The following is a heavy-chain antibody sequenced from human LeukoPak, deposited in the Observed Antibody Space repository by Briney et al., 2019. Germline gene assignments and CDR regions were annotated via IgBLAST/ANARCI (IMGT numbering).Heavy chain of an antibody. J-gene: IGHJ4*02. CDR2: INSVGSST. CDR1: GFTFSSFW. D-gene: IGHD6-13*01. CDR3: ARDRGYFSDY. Sequence: PGGSLRLSCAASGFTFSSFWMHWVRQAPGKGLVLVSRINSVGSSTSYADSVKGRFTISRDNAKNTLYLQMNSLRAEDTAVYYCARDRGYFSDYWGQGALVTVSS. V-gene: IGHV3-74*01.